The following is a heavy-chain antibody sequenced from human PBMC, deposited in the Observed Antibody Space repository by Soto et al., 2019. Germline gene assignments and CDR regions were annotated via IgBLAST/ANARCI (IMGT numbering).Heavy chain of an antibody. Sequence: PSETLSLTCTVSGGSISSYYWSWIRQPPGKGLEWIGYIYYSGSTNYNPSLKSRVTISVDTSKNQFSLKLSSVTAADTAVYYCARVNTAMALDYWGQGTLVTVS. V-gene: IGHV4-59*01. CDR2: IYYSGST. D-gene: IGHD5-18*01. CDR1: GGSISSYY. J-gene: IGHJ4*02. CDR3: ARVNTAMALDY.